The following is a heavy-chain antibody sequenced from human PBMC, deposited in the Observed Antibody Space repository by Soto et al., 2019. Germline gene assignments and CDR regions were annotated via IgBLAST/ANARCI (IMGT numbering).Heavy chain of an antibody. V-gene: IGHV4-31*03. D-gene: IGHD4-17*01. CDR1: GGSISSGGYY. CDR3: ARVGYGDSDYFDY. Sequence: KPSETLSLTCTVSGGSISSGGYYWSWIRQHPGKGLEWIGYIYYSGSTCYNPSLKSRVTISVDTSKNQFSLKLSSVTAADTAVYYCARVGYGDSDYFDYWGQGTLVTV. CDR2: IYYSGST. J-gene: IGHJ4*02.